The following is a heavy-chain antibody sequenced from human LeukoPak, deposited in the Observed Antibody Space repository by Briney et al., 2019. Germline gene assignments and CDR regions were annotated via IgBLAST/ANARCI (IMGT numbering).Heavy chain of an antibody. CDR1: GFTFRTYR. CDR3: AKDGKNDGLDI. CDR2: IRYDGSNK. V-gene: IGHV3-30*02. Sequence: GGSLRLSCAASGFTFRTYRMHWVRQTPGKGLGTVTFIRYDGSNKYYTASVKGRFTISRDNSKNTLHLQMISLRAEDTAVYYCAKDGKNDGLDIWGQGTLVTVSS. J-gene: IGHJ3*02. D-gene: IGHD1-1*01.